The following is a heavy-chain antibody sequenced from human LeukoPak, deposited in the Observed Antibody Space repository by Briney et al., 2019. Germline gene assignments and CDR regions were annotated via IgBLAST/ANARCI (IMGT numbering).Heavy chain of an antibody. CDR2: IYYSGST. J-gene: IGHJ5*02. Sequence: PSETLSLTCAVSGYSISSGYYWGWIRQPPGKGLEWIGSIYYSGSTYYNPSLKSRVTISVDTSKNQFSLKLSSVTAADTAVYYCARLTLVWDCSSTSCYPIIDWFDPWGQGTLVTVSS. D-gene: IGHD2-2*01. CDR1: GYSISSGYY. CDR3: ARLTLVWDCSSTSCYPIIDWFDP. V-gene: IGHV4-38-2*01.